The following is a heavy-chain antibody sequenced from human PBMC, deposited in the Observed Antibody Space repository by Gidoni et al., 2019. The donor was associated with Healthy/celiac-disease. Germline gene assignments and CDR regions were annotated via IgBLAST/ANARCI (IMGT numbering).Heavy chain of an antibody. Sequence: QVQLQESGPGLVKPSETLSLTCTVSGGSISSYYWSWIRQPPGKGLEWIGYIYYSGSTNYNPSLKSRVTISVDTSKNQFSLKLSSVTAADTAVYYCARGGGSYRAIYSHVFDYWGQGTLVTVSS. CDR3: ARGGGSYRAIYSHVFDY. CDR1: GGSISSYY. V-gene: IGHV4-59*01. D-gene: IGHD1-26*01. J-gene: IGHJ4*02. CDR2: IYYSGST.